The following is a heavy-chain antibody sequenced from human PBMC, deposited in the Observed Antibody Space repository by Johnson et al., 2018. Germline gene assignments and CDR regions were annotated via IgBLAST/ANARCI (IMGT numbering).Heavy chain of an antibody. J-gene: IGHJ1*01. CDR2: INHRGST. V-gene: IGHV4-34*01. CDR1: GGSLSGYY. D-gene: IGHD4-23*01. CDR3: SRGVTDQH. Sequence: QVQLQQWGAGLLKPSETLSLSCAVYGGSLSGYYWSWIRQPPGKGLEWMGEINHRGSTNYNSSLKSRVTISIDTSKNQFSLKVSSGTAAETAVYYCSRGVTDQHWSQGSLVTVSS.